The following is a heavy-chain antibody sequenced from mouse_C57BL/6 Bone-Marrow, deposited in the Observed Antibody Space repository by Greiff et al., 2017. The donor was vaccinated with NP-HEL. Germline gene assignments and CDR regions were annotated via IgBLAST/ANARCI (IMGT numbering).Heavy chain of an antibody. Sequence: QVQLQQPGAELVKPGASVKLSCKASGYTFTSYWMQWVKQRPGQGLEWIGEIDPSDSYTNYNQKFKGKATLTVDTSSSTAYMQLSSLTSEDSAVYYCARTCLWSMDYWGQGTSVTVSS. V-gene: IGHV1-50*01. CDR3: ARTCLWSMDY. D-gene: IGHD1-1*02. CDR1: GYTFTSYW. CDR2: IDPSDSYT. J-gene: IGHJ4*01.